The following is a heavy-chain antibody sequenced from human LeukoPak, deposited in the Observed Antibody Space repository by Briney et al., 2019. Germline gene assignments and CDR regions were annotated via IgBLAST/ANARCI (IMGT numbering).Heavy chain of an antibody. J-gene: IGHJ4*02. CDR3: AKDTYYYDPGDY. Sequence: GGSLRLSCVASGVTLSNYAMSWARQAPGKGLEWVSGISSSGSGGNTYYADSVKGRFTISRDNSKNTLYLQVNSLRAEDTAVYYCAKDTYYYDPGDYWGQGTLVTVSS. V-gene: IGHV3-23*01. D-gene: IGHD3-22*01. CDR2: ISSSGSGGNT. CDR1: GVTLSNYA.